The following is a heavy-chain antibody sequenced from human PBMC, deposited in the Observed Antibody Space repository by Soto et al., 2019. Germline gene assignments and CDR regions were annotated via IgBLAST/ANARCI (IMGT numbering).Heavy chain of an antibody. CDR2: IYYSGST. D-gene: IGHD6-13*01. Sequence: SETLSLTCTVSGGSISSYYWNWIRQPPGKGLVWIGYIYYSGSTNYNPSLKSRVTISLDTSKNQFSLKLSSVTAADTAVYFCASSNIAAAGFYYYGMDVWGRGTTVTVSS. CDR3: ASSNIAAAGFYYYGMDV. J-gene: IGHJ6*02. V-gene: IGHV4-59*01. CDR1: GGSISSYY.